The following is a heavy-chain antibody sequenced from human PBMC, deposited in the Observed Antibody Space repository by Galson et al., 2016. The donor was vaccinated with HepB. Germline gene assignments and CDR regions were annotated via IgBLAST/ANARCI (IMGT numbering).Heavy chain of an antibody. CDR3: AGPGNGLFEK. CDR1: GVSISNGGYY. CDR2: FYRSGST. D-gene: IGHD3-3*01. Sequence: TLSLTCSVSGVSISNGGYYWSWIRQHPGKGLEWIGYFYRSGSTYYSPSLKGRVTISVDTSKNHFSLKLSSVTAADTAVYYCAGPGNGLFEKWGQGTLVTVSS. J-gene: IGHJ1*01. V-gene: IGHV4-31*03.